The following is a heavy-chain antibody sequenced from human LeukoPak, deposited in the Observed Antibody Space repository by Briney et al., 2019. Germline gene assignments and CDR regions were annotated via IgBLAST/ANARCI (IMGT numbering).Heavy chain of an antibody. Sequence: GGSLRLSCAASGFTFSDYYMSWVRQAPGKGLEWVSVIYSGGSTYYADSVKGRFTISRHNSKNTLYLQMNSLRAEDTAVYYCARAPHYYDSSGYYQYNWFDPWGQGTLVTVSS. CDR1: GFTFSDYY. CDR3: ARAPHYYDSSGYYQYNWFDP. J-gene: IGHJ5*02. CDR2: IYSGGST. V-gene: IGHV3-53*04. D-gene: IGHD3-22*01.